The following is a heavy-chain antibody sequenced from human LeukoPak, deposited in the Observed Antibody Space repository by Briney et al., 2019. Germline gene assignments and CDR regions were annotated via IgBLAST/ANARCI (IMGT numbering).Heavy chain of an antibody. CDR2: SSKSGTTI. J-gene: IGHJ4*02. D-gene: IGHD1-26*01. V-gene: IGHV3-48*03. Sequence: PGGSLRLSCAASGFTFSTYEMNWGRRAPGKGGEGLSYSSKSGTTIHYADSVKGRFTISRDNAKNSLYLQMNSLRAEETGVYYCARGGATFGVGLYFDNWGQGTLVTVS. CDR3: ARGGATFGVGLYFDN. CDR1: GFTFSTYE.